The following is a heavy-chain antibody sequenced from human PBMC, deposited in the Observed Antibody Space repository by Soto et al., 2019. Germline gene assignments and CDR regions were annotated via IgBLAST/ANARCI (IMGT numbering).Heavy chain of an antibody. Sequence: SQTLSLTCALSGDSVSSNSAAWNWIRQSPSRGLEWLGRTYYRSKWYNDYAVSVKSRITINPDTSKNQFSLQLNSVTPEATAVYYCAREAAAAGTSRFDYWGQGTLVTVSS. CDR2: TYYRSKWYN. D-gene: IGHD6-13*01. J-gene: IGHJ4*02. CDR3: AREAAAAGTSRFDY. V-gene: IGHV6-1*01. CDR1: GDSVSSNSAA.